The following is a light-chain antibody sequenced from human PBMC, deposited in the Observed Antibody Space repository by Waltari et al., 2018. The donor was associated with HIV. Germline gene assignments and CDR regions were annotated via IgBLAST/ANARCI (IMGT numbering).Light chain of an antibody. CDR2: EVS. J-gene: IGLJ3*02. CDR3: SSYTGSSSVV. CDR1: SSDVGGYNY. V-gene: IGLV2-14*01. Sequence: QSALTQPASVSGSPGQSITISCTGASSDVGGYNYVSWYQQHPGKAPKRMIYEVSNRPSGVSNRFAGSKSGNTASLTISGLRAEDEADYYCSSYTGSSSVVFGGGTKLTVL.